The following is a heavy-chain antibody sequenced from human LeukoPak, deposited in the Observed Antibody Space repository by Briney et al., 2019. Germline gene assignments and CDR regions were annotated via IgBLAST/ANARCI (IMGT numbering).Heavy chain of an antibody. CDR2: IKQDGSEK. D-gene: IGHD1-14*01. J-gene: IGHJ4*02. CDR1: GFTFSSYE. V-gene: IGHV3-7*01. Sequence: PGGSLRLSCAASGFTFSSYEMNWVRQAPGKGLEWVANIKQDGSEKYYVDSVKGRFTISRDNAKNSLYLQMNSLRAEDTAMYYCARDGYNGDFDYWGQGTLVTVSS. CDR3: ARDGYNGDFDY.